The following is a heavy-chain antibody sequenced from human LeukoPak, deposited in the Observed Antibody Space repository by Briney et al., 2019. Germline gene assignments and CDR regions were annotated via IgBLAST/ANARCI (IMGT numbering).Heavy chain of an antibody. D-gene: IGHD2-21*02. J-gene: IGHJ6*02. CDR3: ARHVSTSSCGADCYSGGLDV. CDR2: IYYSGST. V-gene: IGHV4-39*01. Sequence: SETLSLSCAVSGCSISRSIYCWAWIRQPPGKGLEWIGSIYYSGSTYYYPSLKSRVTISVDTSKNQFSLKLSSVTAADTAVYYCARHVSTSSCGADCYSGGLDVWGQGTTVTVSS. CDR1: GCSISRSIYC.